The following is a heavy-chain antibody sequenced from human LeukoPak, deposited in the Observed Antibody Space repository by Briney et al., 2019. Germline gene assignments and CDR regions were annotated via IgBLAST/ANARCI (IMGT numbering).Heavy chain of an antibody. CDR3: AREPRPGYSSSWLRIPYAY. J-gene: IGHJ4*02. Sequence: GASVKVSCKASGYTFTSYGISWVRQAPGQGLEWMGWISAYNGNTNYAQKLQGRVTMTTDTSTSTAYMELRSLRSDDTAVYYCAREPRPGYSSSWLRIPYAYWGQGTLVTVSS. D-gene: IGHD6-13*01. CDR1: GYTFTSYG. V-gene: IGHV1-18*01. CDR2: ISAYNGNT.